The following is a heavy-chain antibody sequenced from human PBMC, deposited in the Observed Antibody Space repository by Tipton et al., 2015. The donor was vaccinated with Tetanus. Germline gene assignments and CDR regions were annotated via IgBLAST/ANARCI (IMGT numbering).Heavy chain of an antibody. CDR1: GFNFGDFA. J-gene: IGHJ6*02. V-gene: IGHV3-30*04. Sequence: TLRLSCSTSGFNFGDFAVSWFRQAPGKGLEWVAVISYDGRNKFYADSVKGRFTISRDNSKNTLYLQMNSLRAEDTAVYFYARRSLTNYGLDVWGQGTPVTVSS. CDR3: ARRSLTNYGLDV. CDR2: ISYDGRNK. D-gene: IGHD1-1*01.